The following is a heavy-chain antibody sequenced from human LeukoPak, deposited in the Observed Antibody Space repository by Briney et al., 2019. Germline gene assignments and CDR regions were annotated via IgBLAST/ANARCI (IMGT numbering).Heavy chain of an antibody. CDR2: ISYDGSNK. CDR1: GFTFSSYG. V-gene: IGHV3-30*18. CDR3: AKGRGLSSGWADY. Sequence: GGSLRLSCAASGFTFSSYGMHWVRQAPGKGLEGVAVISYDGSNKYYADSVKGRFTISRDNSKNTLYLQMNSLRAEDTAVYYCAKGRGLSSGWADYWGQGTLVTVSS. D-gene: IGHD6-19*01. J-gene: IGHJ4*02.